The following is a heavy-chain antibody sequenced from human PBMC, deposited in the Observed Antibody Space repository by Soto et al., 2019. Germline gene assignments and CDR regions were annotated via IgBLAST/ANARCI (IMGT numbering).Heavy chain of an antibody. CDR3: ARDHQDYDFWSGYYIRSGNWLDP. J-gene: IGHJ5*02. Sequence: SETLSLTCAVSGGSISSGGYYWSWIRQHPGKGLEWIGYIYYSGSTYYNPSLKSRVTISVDTSKNQFSLKLSSVTAADTAVYFCARDHQDYDFWSGYYIRSGNWLDPWGQGTLVTVSS. V-gene: IGHV4-31*11. D-gene: IGHD3-3*01. CDR1: GGSISSGGYY. CDR2: IYYSGST.